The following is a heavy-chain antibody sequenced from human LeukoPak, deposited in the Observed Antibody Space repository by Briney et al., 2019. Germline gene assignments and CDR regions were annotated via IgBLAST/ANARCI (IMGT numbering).Heavy chain of an antibody. J-gene: IGHJ4*02. CDR2: TRYDGSNK. CDR3: AKEWYSGSPGDY. V-gene: IGHV3-30*02. Sequence: PGGSLRLSCLAAGFTFSSYGMHWVRQAPGKGLEWVAFTRYDGSNKYYPDSVKGRFTISRDNSNNTLYLQMNSLRTEDTAVYYCAKEWYSGSPGDYWGQGTLVTVSA. CDR1: GFTFSSYG. D-gene: IGHD1-26*01.